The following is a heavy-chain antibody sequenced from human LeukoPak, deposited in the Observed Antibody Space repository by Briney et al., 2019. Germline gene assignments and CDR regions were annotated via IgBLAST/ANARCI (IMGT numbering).Heavy chain of an antibody. Sequence: SQTLSLTCTVSGGSISSGGYYWSWIRQHPGKGLEWIGYICYSGSTYYNPSLKSRVTISVDTSKNQFSLKLSSVTAADTAVYYCARRRITMVRGVITSFDYWGQGTLVTVSS. J-gene: IGHJ4*02. CDR2: ICYSGST. CDR1: GGSISSGGYY. D-gene: IGHD3-10*01. V-gene: IGHV4-31*03. CDR3: ARRRITMVRGVITSFDY.